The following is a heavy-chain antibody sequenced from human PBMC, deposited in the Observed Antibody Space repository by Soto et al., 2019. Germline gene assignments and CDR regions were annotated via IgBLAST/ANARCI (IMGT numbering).Heavy chain of an antibody. CDR1: GGSFSGYY. Sequence: QVQLQQWGAGLLKPSETLSLTCAVYGGSFSGYYWSWIRPPPGTGLEWIGEINHSGSTNYNPSLKSRVTISVDTSKNQFSLKLSSVTAADTAVYYWARGPVLWFGELSTYYFDYWGQGTLVTVSS. CDR2: INHSGST. CDR3: ARGPVLWFGELSTYYFDY. J-gene: IGHJ4*02. V-gene: IGHV4-34*01. D-gene: IGHD3-10*01.